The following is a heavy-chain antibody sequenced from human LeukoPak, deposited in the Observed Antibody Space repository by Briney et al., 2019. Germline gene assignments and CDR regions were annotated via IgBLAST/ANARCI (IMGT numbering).Heavy chain of an antibody. J-gene: IGHJ4*02. D-gene: IGHD1-26*01. CDR2: MNPNSGNA. CDR3: ARAVRIVGSNPLLGPFEYYFDS. CDR1: GYPFINYD. V-gene: IGHV1-8*01. Sequence: ASVKVSCKAFGYPFINYDINWLRLATGQGLEWMGWMNPNSGNAGYAQKFQDRVTLNINTSRSTAYMHLSSLRYEGTAVYYCARAVRIVGSNPLLGPFEYYFDSWGQGTLVTVSS.